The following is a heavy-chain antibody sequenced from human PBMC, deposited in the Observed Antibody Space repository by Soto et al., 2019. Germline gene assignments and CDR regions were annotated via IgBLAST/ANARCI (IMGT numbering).Heavy chain of an antibody. J-gene: IGHJ6*03. V-gene: IGHV3-23*01. CDR1: GFTFSSYA. D-gene: IGHD6-13*01. CDR2: SSGSGGST. CDR3: AKDGGLSSSWYRGSRYYYYMDV. Sequence: EVQLLESGGGLVQPGGSLRLSCAASGFTFSSYAMSWVRQAPGKGLEWVSASSGSGGSTYYADSVKGRFTISRDNSKNTLYLQMNSLRAEDTAVYYCAKDGGLSSSWYRGSRYYYYMDVWGKGTTVTVSS.